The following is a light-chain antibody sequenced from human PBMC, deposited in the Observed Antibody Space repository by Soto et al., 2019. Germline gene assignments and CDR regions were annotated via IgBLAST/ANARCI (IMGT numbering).Light chain of an antibody. Sequence: QSVLTQPPSVSRAPGQRVTISCTGSSSNIGAGYDVSWYQQLPGTAPKFLIYGNTDRPSGVPDRFSGSKSGTSASLAITGLLAEDEANYYCQSYDSSLSGYVFGTGTKLTVL. CDR2: GNT. J-gene: IGLJ1*01. CDR1: SSNIGAGYD. CDR3: QSYDSSLSGYV. V-gene: IGLV1-40*01.